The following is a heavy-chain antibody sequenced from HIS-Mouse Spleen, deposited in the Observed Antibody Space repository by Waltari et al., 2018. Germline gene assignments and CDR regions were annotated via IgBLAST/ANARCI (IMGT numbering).Heavy chain of an antibody. CDR1: GFTASSNY. D-gene: IGHD6-6*01. Sequence: EVQLVESGGGLIQPGGSLRLSCAASGFTASSNYMSWFRQAQGKGLEWVSVIYSGGSTYYADSVKGRFTISRDNSKNTLYLQMNSLRAEDTAVYYCARDTVIAARSYGMDVWGQGTTVTVSS. J-gene: IGHJ6*02. V-gene: IGHV3-53*01. CDR3: ARDTVIAARSYGMDV. CDR2: IYSGGST.